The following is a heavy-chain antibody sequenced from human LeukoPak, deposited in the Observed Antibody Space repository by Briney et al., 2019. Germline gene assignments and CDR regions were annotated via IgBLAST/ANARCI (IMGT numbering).Heavy chain of an antibody. CDR2: IYYSGST. D-gene: IGHD3-10*01. V-gene: IGHV4-59*01. Sequence: SETLSLTCTVPGGSISSYYWSWIRQPPGKGLEWIGYIYYSGSTNYNPSLKSRVTISVDTSKNQFSLKLSSVTAADTAVYYCARASRGPYWYFDLWGRGTLVTVSS. CDR1: GGSISSYY. J-gene: IGHJ2*01. CDR3: ARASRGPYWYFDL.